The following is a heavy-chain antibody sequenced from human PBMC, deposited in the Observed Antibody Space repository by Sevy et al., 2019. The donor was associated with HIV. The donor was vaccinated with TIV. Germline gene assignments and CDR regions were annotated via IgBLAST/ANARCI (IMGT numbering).Heavy chain of an antibody. J-gene: IGHJ6*02. CDR1: GYTFTSYD. D-gene: IGHD3-9*01. CDR3: ARGTRYFDWLRYYYYGMDV. CDR2: MNPNSGNT. Sequence: ASVKVSCKASGYTFTSYDINWVRQATGQGLEWMGWMNPNSGNTGYAQKFQGRVTMTRNTSISTAYMELSSLRSEDTAVYYGARGTRYFDWLRYYYYGMDVWGQGTTVTVSS. V-gene: IGHV1-8*01.